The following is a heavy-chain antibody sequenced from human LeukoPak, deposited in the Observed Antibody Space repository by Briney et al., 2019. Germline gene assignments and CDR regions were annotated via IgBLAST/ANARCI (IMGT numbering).Heavy chain of an antibody. CDR2: ISASNGNT. Sequence: ASVKVSCKASGYTFTSYGISWVRQAPGQGLEWMGWISASNGNTNYAQKLQGRATMTTDTSTSTAYMELRSLRSDDTAVYYCARESSGYGYFDYWGQGTLVTVSS. D-gene: IGHD5-12*01. CDR1: GYTFTSYG. V-gene: IGHV1-18*01. J-gene: IGHJ4*02. CDR3: ARESSGYGYFDY.